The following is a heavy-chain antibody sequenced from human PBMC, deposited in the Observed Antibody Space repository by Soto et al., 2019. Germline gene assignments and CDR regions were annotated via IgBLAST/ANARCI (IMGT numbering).Heavy chain of an antibody. J-gene: IGHJ6*02. CDR3: ALSGTVTTSYYYGIDV. D-gene: IGHD4-17*01. CDR1: GFTFSSYA. CDR2: ISYDGSNK. Sequence: QVQLVESGGGVVQPGRSLRLSCAASGFTFSSYAMHWVRQAPGKGLEWVAVISYDGSNKYYADSVKGRFTISRDNSKNTLYLQMNSLRAEDTAVYYCALSGTVTTSYYYGIDVWGQGTTVTVSS. V-gene: IGHV3-30-3*01.